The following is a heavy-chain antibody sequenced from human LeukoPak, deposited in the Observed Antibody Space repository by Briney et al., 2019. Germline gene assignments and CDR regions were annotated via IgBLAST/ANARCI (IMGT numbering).Heavy chain of an antibody. V-gene: IGHV3-66*03. CDR2: IYVSGTT. D-gene: IGHD2-2*01. J-gene: IGHJ4*02. CDR3: ARDLGYCSSTSCGH. CDR1: GFSVRDSY. Sequence: GGSLSLSCAASGFSVRDSYISWVRQAPGKRLEWLAFIYVSGTTFYAASVKGRFTISRDNSKNTVYIQMGSLRAEDMAVYYCARDLGYCSSTSCGHWGQGTLVTVSS.